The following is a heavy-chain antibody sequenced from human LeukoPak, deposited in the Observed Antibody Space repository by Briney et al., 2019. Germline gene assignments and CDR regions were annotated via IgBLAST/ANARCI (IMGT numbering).Heavy chain of an antibody. J-gene: IGHJ4*02. CDR2: IKQDGSEK. CDR1: GFTFSSYW. D-gene: IGHD5-18*01. CDR3: ARDRSGIQLWFDGYSD. Sequence: GGSLRLSCAASGFTFSSYWMSWVRQAPGKGLEWVANIKQDGSEKYYVDSVKGRFTISRDNAKTSLYLQMNSLRAEDTAVYYCARDRSGIQLWFDGYSDWGQGTLVTVSS. V-gene: IGHV3-7*01.